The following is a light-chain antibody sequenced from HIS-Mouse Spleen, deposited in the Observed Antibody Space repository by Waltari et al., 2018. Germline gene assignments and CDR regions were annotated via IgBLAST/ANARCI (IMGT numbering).Light chain of an antibody. J-gene: IGLJ2*01. V-gene: IGLV3-10*01. CDR2: EDS. CDR3: YSTDSSGNHRV. CDR1: ALPKKY. Sequence: SYELTQPPSVSVSPGQPARITCSGHALPKKYTYWYQQKSGQAPVLVINEDSNRPSGIHERFSGSRSGTMATLTISGAQVEDEADYYCYSTDSSGNHRVFGGGTKLTVL.